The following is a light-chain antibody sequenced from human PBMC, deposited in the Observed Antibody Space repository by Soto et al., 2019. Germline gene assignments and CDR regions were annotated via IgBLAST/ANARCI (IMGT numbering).Light chain of an antibody. CDR2: DAS. Sequence: DIQMTQSPSTLSASVGDRVTITCRASLSINKWLAWYQQKPGKAPKLLIYDASSLESGVPSRFSGSGSGTEFTLTISSLQPDDFATYYCQQYDRYSFSFGGGTKVEIK. CDR1: LSINKW. V-gene: IGKV1-5*01. J-gene: IGKJ4*01. CDR3: QQYDRYSFS.